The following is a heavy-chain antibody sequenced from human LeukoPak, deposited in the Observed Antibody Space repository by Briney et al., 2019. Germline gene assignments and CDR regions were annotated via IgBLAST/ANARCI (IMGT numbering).Heavy chain of an antibody. CDR3: ARNPITLVRGGNWFDP. Sequence: SETLSLTCTVPGGSISSYYWSWIRQPPGKGLEWIGYIYYTGSTTYNPSLKSRVIISVDMSNNQFSLKLTSVTAADTAVYYCARNPITLVRGGNWFDPWGQGTLVTVSS. CDR2: IYYTGST. J-gene: IGHJ5*02. CDR1: GGSISSYY. D-gene: IGHD3-10*01. V-gene: IGHV4-59*01.